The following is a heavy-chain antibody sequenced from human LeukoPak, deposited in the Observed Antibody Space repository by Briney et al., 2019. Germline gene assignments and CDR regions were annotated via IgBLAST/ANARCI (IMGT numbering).Heavy chain of an antibody. CDR2: ISGSGDRT. V-gene: IGHV3-23*01. CDR1: GFTFSSYS. Sequence: GGSLRLSCAASGFTFSSYSMNWVRQAPGKGLEWVSTISGSGDRTYYADSVKGRFTNSRDNSKNTLYLQMNSLRAEDTAVYYCAKDFYGDYVRYFDPWGQGTLVTVSS. D-gene: IGHD4-17*01. CDR3: AKDFYGDYVRYFDP. J-gene: IGHJ5*02.